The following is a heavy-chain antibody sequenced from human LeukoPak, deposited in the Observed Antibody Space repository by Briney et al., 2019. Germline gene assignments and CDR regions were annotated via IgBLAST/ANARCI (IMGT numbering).Heavy chain of an antibody. D-gene: IGHD3-22*01. J-gene: IGHJ6*02. CDR2: IWYDGSNK. Sequence: GGSLRLSCAASGFTFSSYGMHWVRQAPGKGLEWVAVIWYDGSNKYYADSVKGRFTISRDNSKNTLYLQMNSLRAEDTAVYYCAKDTRPYDSSGYYFYYYYGMDVWGQGTTVTVSS. V-gene: IGHV3-33*06. CDR3: AKDTRPYDSSGYYFYYYYGMDV. CDR1: GFTFSSYG.